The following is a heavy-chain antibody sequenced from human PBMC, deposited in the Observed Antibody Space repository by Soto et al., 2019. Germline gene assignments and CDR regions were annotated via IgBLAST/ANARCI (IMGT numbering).Heavy chain of an antibody. CDR1: GYRFTSYW. CDR3: ARRYYYYYGMDV. CDR2: IDPSDSYT. J-gene: IGHJ6*02. Sequence: PGESLKISCKGSGYRFTSYWITWVRQMPGKGLESMGRIDPSDSYTNYSPSFQGQVTISADKSISTAYLQWSSLKASDTAMYYCARRYYYYYGMDVWGQGTTVTVSS. V-gene: IGHV5-10-1*04.